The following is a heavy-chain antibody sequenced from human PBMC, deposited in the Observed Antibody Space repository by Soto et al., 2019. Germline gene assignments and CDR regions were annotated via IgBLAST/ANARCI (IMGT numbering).Heavy chain of an antibody. D-gene: IGHD2-21*01. CDR2: INPSGDST. Sequence: QVQLVQSGAEVRKPGASVKISCKASGYSFTTYYVHWVRQAPGQGLEWVGIINPSGDSTNYAQTLQGSDIMTADTSTSTVYMELRSLRSEDSAVYYCARDNVVLPDDTDHWCQGTLVTVSS. CDR1: GYSFTTYY. CDR3: ARDNVVLPDDTDH. V-gene: IGHV1-46*04. J-gene: IGHJ1*01.